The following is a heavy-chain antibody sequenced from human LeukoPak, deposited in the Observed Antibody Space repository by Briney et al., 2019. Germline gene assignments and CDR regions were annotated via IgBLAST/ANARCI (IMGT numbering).Heavy chain of an antibody. CDR3: AKDKSNVVVPAAAGY. V-gene: IGHV3-23*01. J-gene: IGHJ4*02. D-gene: IGHD2-2*01. CDR2: ISGSGGST. Sequence: GGSLRLSCAASGFTFSSYAMSWVRQAPGRGLEWVSAISGSGGSTYYADSVKGRFTISRDNSKNTLYLQMNSLRAEDTAVYYCAKDKSNVVVPAAAGYWGQGTLVTVSS. CDR1: GFTFSSYA.